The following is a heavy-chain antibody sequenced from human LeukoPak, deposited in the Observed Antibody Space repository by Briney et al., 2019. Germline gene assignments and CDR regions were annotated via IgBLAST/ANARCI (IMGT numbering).Heavy chain of an antibody. CDR3: AGSSNIPFDY. V-gene: IGHV1-3*01. Sequence: GASVKVSCKASGYTFSTYSIHWVRQAPAQRLEWMGWINGDTGNTMYSQKFQGRVTFTRDTGASTAYMEVSSLRSEDTALYYCAGSSNIPFDYWGQGTLVTVSS. D-gene: IGHD2/OR15-2a*01. J-gene: IGHJ4*02. CDR1: GYTFSTYS. CDR2: INGDTGNT.